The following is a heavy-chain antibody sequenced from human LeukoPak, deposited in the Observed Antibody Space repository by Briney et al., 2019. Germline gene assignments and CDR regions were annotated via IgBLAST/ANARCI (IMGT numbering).Heavy chain of an antibody. V-gene: IGHV3-33*01. CDR2: IWYDGSNK. CDR3: ARAPPSTTGTLYYYYGMDV. CDR1: GFTFSSYG. Sequence: GGSLRLSCAASGFTFSSYGMHWVRQAPGKGLEWVAVIWYDGSNKYYADSVKGRFTISRDNSKNTLYLQMNSLRAEDTAVYYCARAPPSTTGTLYYYYGMDVWGQGTTVTVSS. J-gene: IGHJ6*02. D-gene: IGHD1-1*01.